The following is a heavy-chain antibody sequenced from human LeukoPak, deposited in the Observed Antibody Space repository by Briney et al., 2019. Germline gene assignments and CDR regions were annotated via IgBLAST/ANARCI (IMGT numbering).Heavy chain of an antibody. CDR2: VNRNSGGT. CDR1: GYTFTGYY. J-gene: IGHJ6*03. Sequence: ASVRVSCKASGYTFTGYYMHWVRQAPGQGLEWMGWVNRNSGGTNYAQTVQGRGTMTRDTSISSAYMELSRLRSDDTAVYYCARVDTAMVTNYYYYMDVWGKGTTVTVSS. CDR3: ARVDTAMVTNYYYYMDV. D-gene: IGHD5-18*01. V-gene: IGHV1-2*02.